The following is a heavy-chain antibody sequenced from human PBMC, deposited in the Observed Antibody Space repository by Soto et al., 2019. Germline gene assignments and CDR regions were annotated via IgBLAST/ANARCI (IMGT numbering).Heavy chain of an antibody. Sequence: SETLSLTCTVSGGSISSYYWSWIRQPPGKGLEWIGYIYYSGSTNYNPSLKSRVTISVDTSKNQFSLKLSSVTAADTAVYYCARASYDSSSHWGQGTLVTVSS. V-gene: IGHV4-59*01. CDR3: ARASYDSSSH. CDR2: IYYSGST. CDR1: GGSISSYY. J-gene: IGHJ4*02. D-gene: IGHD3-22*01.